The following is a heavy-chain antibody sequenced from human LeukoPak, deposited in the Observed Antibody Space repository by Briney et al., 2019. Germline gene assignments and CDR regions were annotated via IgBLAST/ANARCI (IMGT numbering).Heavy chain of an antibody. J-gene: IGHJ6*02. V-gene: IGHV4-59*12. CDR2: IYYSGST. CDR3: ARRVDPSNDYGDYFPSYYYYGMDV. Sequence: PSETLSLTCTVSGGSISSYYWSWIRQPPGKGLEWIGYIYYSGSTNYNPSLKSRVTISVDTSKNQFSLKLSSVTAADTAVYYCARRVDPSNDYGDYFPSYYYYGMDVWGQGTTVTVSS. CDR1: GGSISSYY. D-gene: IGHD4-17*01.